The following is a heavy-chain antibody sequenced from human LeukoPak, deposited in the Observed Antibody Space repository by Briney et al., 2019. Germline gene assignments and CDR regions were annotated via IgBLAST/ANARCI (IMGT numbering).Heavy chain of an antibody. CDR3: AREGLAARFFDY. J-gene: IGHJ4*02. V-gene: IGHV4-34*01. D-gene: IGHD6-6*01. CDR1: GGSFSGYY. CDR2: IYHSGST. Sequence: SETLSLTCADYGGSFSGYYWSWIWQPPGKGLEWIWYIYHSGSTYYNPSLKSRVTISVDRSKNQFSLKLSSVTAADTAVYYCAREGLAARFFDYWGQGTLVTVSS.